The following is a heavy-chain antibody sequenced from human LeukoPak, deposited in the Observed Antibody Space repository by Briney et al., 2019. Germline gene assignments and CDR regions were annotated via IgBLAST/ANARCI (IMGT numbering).Heavy chain of an antibody. CDR2: IRSRANSYAT. D-gene: IGHD4/OR15-4a*01. Sequence: GSLRLSCAASGFTFSGSAMHWVRQASGKGLEWVGRIRSRANSYATAYAASVKGRFTISRDDSKNTAYLQMDSLKTEDTAVYYCSTRVPNAFDIWGQGTMVTVSS. V-gene: IGHV3-73*01. CDR3: STRVPNAFDI. J-gene: IGHJ3*02. CDR1: GFTFSGSA.